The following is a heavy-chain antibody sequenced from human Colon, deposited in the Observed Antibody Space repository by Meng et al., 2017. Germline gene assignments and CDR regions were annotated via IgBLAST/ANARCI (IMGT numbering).Heavy chain of an antibody. CDR2: VHYSGST. V-gene: IGHV4-39*01. CDR1: GGSISRYTLH. J-gene: IGHJ5*02. D-gene: IGHD2-15*01. Sequence: QLQLQESGPGLVKPSETLSITCSVSGGSISRYTLHWGWIRQPPGNGLEWIGSVHYSGSTYYNPSLKSRVTISVDTSKNHFSLKVSSVTAADTAVYYCAKHEDSGGWFESWFDPWGQGTLVTVSS. CDR3: AKHEDSGGWFESWFDP.